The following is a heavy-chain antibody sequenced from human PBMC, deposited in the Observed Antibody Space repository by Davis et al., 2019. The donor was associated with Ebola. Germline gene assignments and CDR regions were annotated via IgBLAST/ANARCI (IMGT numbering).Heavy chain of an antibody. D-gene: IGHD6-13*01. CDR3: ARGYSSSWYSRLALNYYYGMDV. V-gene: IGHV4-34*01. Sequence: MPSETLSLTCSVYGGSFSGHYWTWIRQPPGKGLEWIGEVNHSGSTNYNPSLKSRVTLTVATSKNQFSLNLSSVTAADTAGYSCARGYSSSWYSRLALNYYYGMDVWGQGTTVIVSS. CDR2: VNHSGST. J-gene: IGHJ6*02. CDR1: GGSFSGHY.